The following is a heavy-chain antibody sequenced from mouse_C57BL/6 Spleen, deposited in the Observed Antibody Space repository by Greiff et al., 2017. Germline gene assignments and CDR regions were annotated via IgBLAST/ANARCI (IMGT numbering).Heavy chain of an antibody. CDR2: SDPEDGET. V-gene: IGHV14-2*01. CDR1: GFNIKDYY. Sequence: VQLKESGAELVKPGASVKLSCTASGFNIKDYYMHWVKQRTEQGLEWIGRSDPEDGETKYAPKFQGKATITADTSSNTAYLQLSSLTSEDTAVYYCARSAYYSNYWYFDVWGTGTTVTVSS. CDR3: ARSAYYSNYWYFDV. D-gene: IGHD2-5*01. J-gene: IGHJ1*03.